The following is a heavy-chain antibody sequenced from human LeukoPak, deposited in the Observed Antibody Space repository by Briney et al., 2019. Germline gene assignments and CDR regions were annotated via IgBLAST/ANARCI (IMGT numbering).Heavy chain of an antibody. V-gene: IGHV3-30*18. D-gene: IGHD6-13*01. CDR2: ISYDGSNK. CDR3: AKDLLSAAAGTPPGVMDV. Sequence: GGSLRLSCAASGLTFSSYGMHWVRQAPGKGLEWVAVISYDGSNKYYAESVKGRFTISRDNSKNTLYLQMNSPRAEDTAVYYCAKDLLSAAAGTPPGVMDVWGQGTTATVSS. CDR1: GLTFSSYG. J-gene: IGHJ6*02.